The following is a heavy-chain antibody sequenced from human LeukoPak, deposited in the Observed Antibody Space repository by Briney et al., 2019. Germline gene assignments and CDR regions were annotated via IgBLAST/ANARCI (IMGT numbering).Heavy chain of an antibody. CDR3: AKDSRGSYYPHNYFDY. D-gene: IGHD1-26*01. V-gene: IGHV3-23*01. J-gene: IGHJ4*02. CDR2: ISGSGGST. Sequence: GGSLRLSCAASGFTFSSYAMSWVRQAPGKGLEWVSAISGSGGSTYYADSVKGRFTISRDNSKNTLYLQMNSLRAEDTAVYYCAKDSRGSYYPHNYFDYWGQGTLVTVSS. CDR1: GFTFSSYA.